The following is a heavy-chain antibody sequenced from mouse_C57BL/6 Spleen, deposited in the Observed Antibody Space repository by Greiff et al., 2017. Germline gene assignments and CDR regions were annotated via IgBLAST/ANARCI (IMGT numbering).Heavy chain of an antibody. CDR1: GYAFSSSW. D-gene: IGHD1-1*01. Sequence: QVQLQQSGPELVKPGASVKISCKASGYAFSSSWMNWVKQRPGKGLEWIGRIYPGDGDTNYNGKFKGKATLTADKSSSTAYMQLSSLTSEDSAVYFCAREIYYYGSSYEIYDAMDYWGQGTSVTVSS. V-gene: IGHV1-82*01. CDR2: IYPGDGDT. CDR3: AREIYYYGSSYEIYDAMDY. J-gene: IGHJ4*01.